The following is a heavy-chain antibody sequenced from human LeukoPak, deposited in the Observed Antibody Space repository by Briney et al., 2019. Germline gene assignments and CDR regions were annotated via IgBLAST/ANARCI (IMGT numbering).Heavy chain of an antibody. V-gene: IGHV5-51*01. Sequence: GESLKISCKGSGYSFTSYWIGWVRQMSGKGLEWMGIIYPGDSDTRYSPSFQGQVTISADKSISTAYLQWSSLKASDTAMYYCARLAYCGGDCYRTTRGYFQHWGQGTLVTVSS. CDR3: ARLAYCGGDCYRTTRGYFQH. CDR1: GYSFTSYW. D-gene: IGHD2-21*02. J-gene: IGHJ1*01. CDR2: IYPGDSDT.